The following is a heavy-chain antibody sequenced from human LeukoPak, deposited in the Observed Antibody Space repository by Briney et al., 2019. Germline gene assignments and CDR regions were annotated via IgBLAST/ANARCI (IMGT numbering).Heavy chain of an antibody. CDR3: ARDPTRGYSYGYRSYYYYGMDV. Sequence: GGSLRLSCAASGFTFSSYGMHWVRQAPGKGLEWVAVIWYDGSNKYYADSVKGRFTISRDNSKNTLYLQMNSLRAEDTAVYYCARDPTRGYSYGYRSYYYYGMDVWGQGTTVTVSS. J-gene: IGHJ6*02. CDR1: GFTFSSYG. CDR2: IWYDGSNK. D-gene: IGHD5-18*01. V-gene: IGHV3-30*19.